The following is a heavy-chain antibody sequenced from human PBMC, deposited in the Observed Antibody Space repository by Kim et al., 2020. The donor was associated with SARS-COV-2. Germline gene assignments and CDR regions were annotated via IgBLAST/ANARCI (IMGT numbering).Heavy chain of an antibody. J-gene: IGHJ2*01. V-gene: IGHV4-61*02. D-gene: IGHD4-17*01. CDR3: ARTWWRPDYGDYVDWYFDL. CDR1: GGSISSGSYY. CDR2: IYTSGST. Sequence: SETLSLTCTVSGGSISSGSYYWSWIRQPAGKGLEWIGRIYTSGSTNYNPSLKSRVTISVDTSKNQFSLKLSSVTAADTAVYYCARTWWRPDYGDYVDWYFDLWGRGTLVTVSS.